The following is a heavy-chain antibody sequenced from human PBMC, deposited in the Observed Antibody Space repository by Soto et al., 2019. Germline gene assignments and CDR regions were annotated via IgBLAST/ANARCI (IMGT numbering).Heavy chain of an antibody. CDR1: GYTFTGYY. Sequence: GASVKVSCKASGYTFTGYYMHWVRQAPGQGLEWMGWINPNSGGTNYAQKFQGWVTMTRDTSISTAYMELSRLRSDGTAVYYCARLAGTDAFDIWGQGTMVTVSS. CDR2: INPNSGGT. D-gene: IGHD6-19*01. J-gene: IGHJ3*02. CDR3: ARLAGTDAFDI. V-gene: IGHV1-2*04.